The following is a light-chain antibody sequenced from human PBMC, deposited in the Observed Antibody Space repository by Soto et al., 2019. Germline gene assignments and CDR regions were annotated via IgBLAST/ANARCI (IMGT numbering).Light chain of an antibody. CDR3: HQTDSIPET. Sequence: DIPMTQSPSSLSASVGDTVTITCRASQSISLFLNWYQQKPGKAPKLLLYAASSLQSGVPSRFTGNGSGTDVTLTISSLQPEDFATYYCHQTDSIPETFGQGTKVEIK. CDR2: AAS. V-gene: IGKV1-39*01. CDR1: QSISLF. J-gene: IGKJ1*01.